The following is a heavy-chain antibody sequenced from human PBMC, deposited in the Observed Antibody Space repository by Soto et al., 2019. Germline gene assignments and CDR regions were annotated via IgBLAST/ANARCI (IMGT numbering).Heavy chain of an antibody. Sequence: LRLSCATSGFTFSTNAMGWVRQAPGMGLEFVSLISGSGNTIYYADSVKGRFTISRDNSMNTVSLQMNSLRAEDTAVYYCAKVGYDTFGYYLRSFDCWGQGTLVTVSS. CDR2: ISGSGNTI. J-gene: IGHJ4*02. D-gene: IGHD2-2*03. CDR1: GFTFSTNA. CDR3: AKVGYDTFGYYLRSFDC. V-gene: IGHV3-23*01.